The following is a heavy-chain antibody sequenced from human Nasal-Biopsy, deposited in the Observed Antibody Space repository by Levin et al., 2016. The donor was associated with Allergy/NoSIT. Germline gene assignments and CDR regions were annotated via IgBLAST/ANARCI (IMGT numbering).Heavy chain of an antibody. Sequence: GGSLRLSCAASGFTFSSYAMSWVRQAPGKGLEWVSAIGGSGGSTYYADSVKGRFTISRDNSKNTLYLQMNSLRAEDTAVYYCAKGRDTSMVKNYFDYWGQGTLVTVSS. CDR1: GFTFSSYA. D-gene: IGHD5-18*01. CDR3: AKGRDTSMVKNYFDY. J-gene: IGHJ4*02. V-gene: IGHV3-23*01. CDR2: IGGSGGST.